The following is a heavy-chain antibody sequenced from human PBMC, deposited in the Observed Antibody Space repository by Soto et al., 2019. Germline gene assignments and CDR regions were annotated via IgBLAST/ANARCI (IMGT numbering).Heavy chain of an antibody. V-gene: IGHV3-53*02. Sequence: EVQLVETGGGLIQPGGSLRLSCAASGFTVSSNYMSWVRQAPGKGLEWVSVIYSGGSTYYADSVKGRFTISRDNSKNTRYLQMNSLRAEDTAVYYCARDLSSSSNPSDYWGQGTLVTVSS. D-gene: IGHD6-6*01. CDR3: ARDLSSSSNPSDY. CDR2: IYSGGST. CDR1: GFTVSSNY. J-gene: IGHJ4*02.